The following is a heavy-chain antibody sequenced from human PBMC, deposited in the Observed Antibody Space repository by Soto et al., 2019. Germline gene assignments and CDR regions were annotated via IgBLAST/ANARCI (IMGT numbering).Heavy chain of an antibody. CDR3: ARDGTYNWV. D-gene: IGHD1-1*01. CDR2: IYSGGAT. Sequence: EVQLVESGGGLVQPGGPLRLSCAASGFTVSKNYMRWVRQAPGKGLEWVSLIYSGGATYYADSVKGRFTISRDNSKNTLYLQMNSLRAEDTAVYYCARDGTYNWVGGQGILVTVSS. CDR1: GFTVSKNY. V-gene: IGHV3-66*01. J-gene: IGHJ4*02.